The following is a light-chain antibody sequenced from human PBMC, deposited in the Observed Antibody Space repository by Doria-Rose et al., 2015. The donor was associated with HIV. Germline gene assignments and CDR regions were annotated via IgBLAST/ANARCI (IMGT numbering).Light chain of an antibody. V-gene: IGKV3-20*01. CDR2: DGS. CDR1: QSFSSTY. CDR3: HQYGTSLT. J-gene: IGKJ1*01. Sequence: EIVMTQSPGTLSLSPGERATLSCRASQSFSSTYLAWYQQKPGQAPSLLIYDGSTRATGIPDRFSASGPGTDFTLTINRLEPEDFALYYCHQYGTSLTFGQGTKVEI.